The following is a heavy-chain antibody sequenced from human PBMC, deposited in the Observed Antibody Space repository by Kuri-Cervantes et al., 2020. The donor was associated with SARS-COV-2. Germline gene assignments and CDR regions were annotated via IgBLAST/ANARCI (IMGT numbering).Heavy chain of an antibody. CDR3: AKDIVLMVYAIKVMGYYYYGMDV. D-gene: IGHD2-8*01. V-gene: IGHV3-30*18. Sequence: LSLTCAASGFKFSRTDMHWVRQAPGKGLEWVAFISYDGNNKKCIASGKGRFTISRDNSQNKLYLQMRSLRPEDTAVYYCAKDIVLMVYAIKVMGYYYYGMDVWGQGTTVTVSS. J-gene: IGHJ6*02. CDR2: ISYDGNNK. CDR1: GFKFSRTD.